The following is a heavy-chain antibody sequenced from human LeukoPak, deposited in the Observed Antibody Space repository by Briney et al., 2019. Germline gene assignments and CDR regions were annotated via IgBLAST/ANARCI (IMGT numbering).Heavy chain of an antibody. Sequence: GASVKVSCKASGYTFTSYDINWARQATGQGLEWMGWMNPNSGNTGYAQNFQGRVTMTRSASINTAYMELSSLTSDDTAVYYCARSSVGARRRIDYWGQGTLVTVSS. D-gene: IGHD1-26*01. V-gene: IGHV1-8*01. J-gene: IGHJ4*02. CDR1: GYTFTSYD. CDR2: MNPNSGNT. CDR3: ARSSVGARRRIDY.